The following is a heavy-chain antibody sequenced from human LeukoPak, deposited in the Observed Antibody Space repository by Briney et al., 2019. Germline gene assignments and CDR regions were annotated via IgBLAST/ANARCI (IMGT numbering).Heavy chain of an antibody. CDR2: IIPIFGTA. V-gene: IGHV1-69*05. Sequence: SVKVSCKASGGTFSSYAISWVRQAPGQGLEWMGGIIPIFGTANYAQKFQGRVTITTDESTSTAYMELSSLRSEDTAVYYCARALTRVEAPKSWYFDYWGPGTLVPLSS. D-gene: IGHD4-23*01. J-gene: IGHJ4*02. CDR1: GGTFSSYA. CDR3: ARALTRVEAPKSWYFDY.